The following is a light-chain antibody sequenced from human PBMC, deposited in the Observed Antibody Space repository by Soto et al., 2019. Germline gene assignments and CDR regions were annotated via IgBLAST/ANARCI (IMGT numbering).Light chain of an antibody. Sequence: QSALTQPASVSGSPGQSITISCTGTSSDVGSYNYVSWYQQHPDKAPKLMIYDVSNRPSGVSNRFSGSKSGNTASLTISGLQAEDEADYYCSSYTSSNTLVFGGGNKLTVL. CDR1: SSDVGSYNY. CDR3: SSYTSSNTLV. V-gene: IGLV2-14*01. CDR2: DVS. J-gene: IGLJ3*02.